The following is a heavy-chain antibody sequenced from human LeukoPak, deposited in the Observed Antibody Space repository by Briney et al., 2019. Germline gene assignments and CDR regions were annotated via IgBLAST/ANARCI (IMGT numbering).Heavy chain of an antibody. CDR1: GYTFTGYY. D-gene: IGHD2-21*02. V-gene: IGHV1-2*02. CDR3: ASIVVVTARYSFDI. Sequence: ASVKVSCPASGYTFTGYYMHWVRQAPGQGLEWMGWINPNSGDTNYAQKFQGRVTMTRDTSISTAYMELSRLRSDDTAVYYCASIVVVTARYSFDIWGQGTMVTVSS. J-gene: IGHJ3*02. CDR2: INPNSGDT.